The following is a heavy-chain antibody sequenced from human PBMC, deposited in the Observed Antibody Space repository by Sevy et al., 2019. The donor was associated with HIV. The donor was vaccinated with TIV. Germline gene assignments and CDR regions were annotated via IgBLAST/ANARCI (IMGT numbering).Heavy chain of an antibody. Sequence: GGSLRLSCAASGFTFATYAMTWVRQAPGKGLEWVSVISFGGADTYYADSVKGRFTISRDNSRKTLDLEMNSLRAEDAAIYYCAGGFWSRFDYWGQGSLVTVSS. CDR2: ISFGGADT. D-gene: IGHD3-3*01. CDR1: GFTFATYA. CDR3: AGGFWSRFDY. J-gene: IGHJ4*02. V-gene: IGHV3-23*01.